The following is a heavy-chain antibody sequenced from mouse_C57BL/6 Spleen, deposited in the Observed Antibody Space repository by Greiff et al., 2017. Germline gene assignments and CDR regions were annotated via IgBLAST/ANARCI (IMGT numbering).Heavy chain of an antibody. CDR2: IYPRSGNT. D-gene: IGHD4-1*01. CDR1: GYTFTSYG. Sequence: VQLQQSGAELARPGASVKLSCKASGYTFTSYGISWVKQRPGQGLEWIGEIYPRSGNTYYNEKFKGKATLTADKSSSTAYMELRSLTSEDSAVYFCGREGELGRFAYWGQGTLVTVSA. J-gene: IGHJ3*01. V-gene: IGHV1-81*01. CDR3: GREGELGRFAY.